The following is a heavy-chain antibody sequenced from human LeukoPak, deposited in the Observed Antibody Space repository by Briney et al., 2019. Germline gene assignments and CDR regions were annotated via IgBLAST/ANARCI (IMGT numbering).Heavy chain of an antibody. CDR2: ISSSSTYI. J-gene: IGHJ4*02. CDR1: GFTFSTYS. V-gene: IGHV3-21*01. CDR3: ARFALQTPPTD. Sequence: GGSLRLSCAASGFTFSTYSMNWVRQAPGKGLEWVASISSSSTYIYYAESVKGRFTISRDNAKSSLFLQMNSLRAEDTAVYYCARFALQTPPTDWGKGHLVPVSS.